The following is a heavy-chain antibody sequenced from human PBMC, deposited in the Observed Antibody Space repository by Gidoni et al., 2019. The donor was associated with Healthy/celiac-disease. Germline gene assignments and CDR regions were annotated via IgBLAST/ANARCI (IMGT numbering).Heavy chain of an antibody. D-gene: IGHD4-17*01. J-gene: IGHJ5*02. Sequence: LRLSCAASGFTVSSNYMSWVRQAPGKGLEWVSVIYSGGSTYYADSVKGRFTISRDNSKNTLYLQMNSRRAEDTAVYYCARDPRYGDYVGMFDPWGQGTLVTVSS. V-gene: IGHV3-66*01. CDR2: IYSGGST. CDR1: GFTVSSNY. CDR3: ARDPRYGDYVGMFDP.